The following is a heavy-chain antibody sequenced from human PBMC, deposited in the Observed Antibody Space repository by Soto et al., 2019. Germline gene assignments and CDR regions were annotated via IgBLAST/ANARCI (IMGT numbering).Heavy chain of an antibody. Sequence: EVQLLESGGGLVQPGGSLRLSCAASGFTFSSYAMSWVRQAPGKGLEWVSAISGSGGSTYYADSVKGRFTISRDNSKNTLYLQMNSLRAEDTAVCYCAKSGGGSSSWLDYWGQGTLVTVSS. CDR1: GFTFSSYA. CDR2: ISGSGGST. J-gene: IGHJ4*02. V-gene: IGHV3-23*01. D-gene: IGHD6-13*01. CDR3: AKSGGGSSSWLDY.